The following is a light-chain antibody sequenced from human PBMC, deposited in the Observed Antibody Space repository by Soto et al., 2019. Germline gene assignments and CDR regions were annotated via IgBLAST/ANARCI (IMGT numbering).Light chain of an antibody. V-gene: IGKV3-11*01. CDR3: QQRGYT. CDR2: DAS. Sequence: EIVLTQSPATLSLSPGERATLSGRASQSVSSYLAWYQQKPGQSHRLLIYDASTRATGIPASFRGSGSVTVFTLPISSLEPEDFAVYYCQQRGYTFGQGTKLEIK. J-gene: IGKJ2*01. CDR1: QSVSSY.